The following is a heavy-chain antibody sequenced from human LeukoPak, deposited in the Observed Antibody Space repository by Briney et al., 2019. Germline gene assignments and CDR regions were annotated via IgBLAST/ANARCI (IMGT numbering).Heavy chain of an antibody. Sequence: TSETLSLTCAVYGGSFSGYYWSWIRQPPGKGLEWIGEINHSGSTNYNPSLKSRVTISVDTSKNQFSLKLSSVTAADTAVYYCARRGLWLQSLPFNYWGQGTLVTVSS. CDR1: GGSFSGYY. V-gene: IGHV4-34*01. CDR3: ARRGLWLQSLPFNY. CDR2: INHSGST. J-gene: IGHJ4*02. D-gene: IGHD5-24*01.